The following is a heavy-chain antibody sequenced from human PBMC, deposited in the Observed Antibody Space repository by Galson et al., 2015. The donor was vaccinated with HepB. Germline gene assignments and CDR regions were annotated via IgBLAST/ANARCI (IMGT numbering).Heavy chain of an antibody. D-gene: IGHD3-10*01. CDR3: AQDLTYYYGSGSYFVAMDV. CDR2: ISWNSDFT. CDR1: GFTFEDYA. Sequence: LRLSCAASGFTFEDYAMHWVRQVPGKGLEWVSGISWNSDFTGYADSVRGRFTISRDNARYSLYLQMNSLRTEDTALYYCAQDLTYYYGSGSYFVAMDVWGQGTTVTVSS. J-gene: IGHJ6*02. V-gene: IGHV3-9*01.